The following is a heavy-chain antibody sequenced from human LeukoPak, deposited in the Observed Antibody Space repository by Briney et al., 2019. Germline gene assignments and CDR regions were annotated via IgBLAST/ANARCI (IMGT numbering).Heavy chain of an antibody. D-gene: IGHD3-22*01. Sequence: SETLSLTCAVSGGSISSSNWWSWVRQPPGKGLEWIGEIYHSGSTNYNPSLKSRVTISVDTSKNQFSLKLSSVTAADTAVYYCASLYYYDSSGYYLDYWGQGTLVTVSS. CDR2: IYHSGST. CDR3: ASLYYYDSSGYYLDY. CDR1: GGSISSSNW. V-gene: IGHV4-4*02. J-gene: IGHJ4*02.